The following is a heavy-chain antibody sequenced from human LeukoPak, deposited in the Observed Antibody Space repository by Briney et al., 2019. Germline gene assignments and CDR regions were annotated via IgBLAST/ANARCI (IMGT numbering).Heavy chain of an antibody. V-gene: IGHV1-46*01. CDR3: ARETVVDYAENYFDY. CDR2: INPSGGGT. Sequence: ASVKVSCEASGYTFTAFYVHWVRQAPGQGLEWMGIINPSGGGTTYAQKFQGRVTMTRDTSTSTIYMELSSLRSEDTAVYYCARETVVDYAENYFDYWGQGTLVTVSS. D-gene: IGHD4-17*01. J-gene: IGHJ4*02. CDR1: GYTFTAFY.